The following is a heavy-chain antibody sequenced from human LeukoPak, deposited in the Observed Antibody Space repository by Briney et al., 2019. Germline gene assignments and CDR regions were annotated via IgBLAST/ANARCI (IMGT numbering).Heavy chain of an antibody. CDR1: GFTFSSYG. V-gene: IGHV3-30*02. J-gene: IGHJ4*02. D-gene: IGHD3-9*01. Sequence: HPGGSLRLSCAASGFTFSSYGMHWVRQAPGKGLEWVAFIRYDGSNKYYADSVKGRFTISRETSKNTLWLQMNSLRAEDTAVYYCARLHYDVLTGPFDYWGQGTLVTVSS. CDR3: ARLHYDVLTGPFDY. CDR2: IRYDGSNK.